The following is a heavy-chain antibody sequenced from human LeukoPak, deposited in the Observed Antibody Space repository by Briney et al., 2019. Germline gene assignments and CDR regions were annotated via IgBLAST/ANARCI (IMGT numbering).Heavy chain of an antibody. D-gene: IGHD6-13*01. CDR3: AREIRGGQQLVFDY. J-gene: IGHJ4*02. CDR1: GGSISSYY. CDR2: IYYSGST. V-gene: IGHV4-59*12. Sequence: PSETLSLTCTVSGGSISSYYWSWIRQPPGKGLEWIGYIYYSGSTYYNPSLKSRVTISVDTSKNQFSLKLSSVTAADTAVYYCAREIRGGQQLVFDYWGQGNLVTVSS.